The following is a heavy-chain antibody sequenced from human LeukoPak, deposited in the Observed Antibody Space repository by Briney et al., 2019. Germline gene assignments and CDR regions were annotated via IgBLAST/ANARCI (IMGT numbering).Heavy chain of an antibody. V-gene: IGHV3-30*03. D-gene: IGHD6-13*01. Sequence: GRSLRLSCAASGFTFSSYGMHWVRQAPGKGLEWVAVISYDGSNKYYADSVKGRFTISRDNSKNTLYLQMNSLRAEDTAVYYCAAGYSSSWYDYWGPGTLVTVSS. CDR3: AAGYSSSWYDY. CDR2: ISYDGSNK. CDR1: GFTFSSYG. J-gene: IGHJ4*02.